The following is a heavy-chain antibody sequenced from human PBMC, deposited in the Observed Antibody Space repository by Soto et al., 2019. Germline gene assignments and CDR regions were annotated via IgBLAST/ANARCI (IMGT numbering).Heavy chain of an antibody. CDR1: GFTFSSYA. CDR3: AKPYYDFWSGYLYYFDY. Sequence: GGSRRLSCAASGFTFSSYAMSWVRQAPGKGLEWVSAISGSGGSTYYADSVEGRFTISRDNSKNTLYLQMNSLRAEDTAVYYCAKPYYDFWSGYLYYFDYWGQGTLVTVSS. CDR2: ISGSGGST. J-gene: IGHJ4*02. D-gene: IGHD3-3*01. V-gene: IGHV3-23*01.